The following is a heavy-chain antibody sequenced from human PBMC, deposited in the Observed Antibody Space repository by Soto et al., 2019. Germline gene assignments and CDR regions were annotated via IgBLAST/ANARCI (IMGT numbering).Heavy chain of an antibody. CDR1: GFTFDDYA. D-gene: IGHD2-2*01. J-gene: IGHJ4*02. V-gene: IGHV3-9*01. Sequence: EVQLVESGGGLVQPGRSLRLSCAASGFTFDDYAMHWVRQAPGKGLEWVSGISWNSGSIGYADSVKGRFTISRDNAKNSLYLQMNNLRAEDTALYYCAKVGCSSTSCYALDYWGQGTLVTVSS. CDR3: AKVGCSSTSCYALDY. CDR2: ISWNSGSI.